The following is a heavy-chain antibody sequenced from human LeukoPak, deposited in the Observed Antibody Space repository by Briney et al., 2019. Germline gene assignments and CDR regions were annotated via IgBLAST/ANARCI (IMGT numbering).Heavy chain of an antibody. CDR3: TRDRPHNWFDP. Sequence: EPGGSLRLSCVASGFTFSSYWMHWVRQAPGKGLVWVSHINNDGSNTIYADSVKGRFTVSRDNAKNTLYLQMNSLRVEDTAVYFCTRDRPHNWFDPWGQGTLVTVSS. CDR2: INNDGSNT. D-gene: IGHD6-6*01. J-gene: IGHJ5*02. V-gene: IGHV3-74*01. CDR1: GFTFSSYW.